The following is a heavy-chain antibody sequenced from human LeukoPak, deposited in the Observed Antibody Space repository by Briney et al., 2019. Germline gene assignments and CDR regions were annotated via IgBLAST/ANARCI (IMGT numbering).Heavy chain of an antibody. CDR3: TRDPILGAPDYFDY. CDR1: GFTFANYN. Sequence: GGSLRLSCAASGFTFANYNINWVRQAPGKGLEWVSLSCPDEGLKFYGDSVKGRFTISRDNSKNTMYLQMNNLREEDTAVYYCTRDPILGAPDYFDYWGQGTLVTVSS. J-gene: IGHJ4*02. CDR2: SCPDEGLK. D-gene: IGHD1-26*01. V-gene: IGHV3-30*04.